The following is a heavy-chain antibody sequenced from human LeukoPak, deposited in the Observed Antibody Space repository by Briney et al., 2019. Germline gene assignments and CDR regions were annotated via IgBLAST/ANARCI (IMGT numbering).Heavy chain of an antibody. D-gene: IGHD3-10*01. Sequence: GGSLSLSCASSEFFVGSKYMTWVRQAPGKGLEWVSAISGSGCSTYYADSVKGRLTISRDNSKNTLYLQVNSLTAEHTAVYYCAKVLWFGELLPEYDYWGQGTLVTVSS. J-gene: IGHJ4*02. CDR1: EFFVGSKY. V-gene: IGHV3-23*01. CDR3: AKVLWFGELLPEYDY. CDR2: ISGSGCST.